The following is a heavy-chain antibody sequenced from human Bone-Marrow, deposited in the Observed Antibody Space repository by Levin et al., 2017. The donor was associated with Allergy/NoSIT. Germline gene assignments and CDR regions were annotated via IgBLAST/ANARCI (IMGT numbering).Heavy chain of an antibody. J-gene: IGHJ6*02. Sequence: GESLKISCAASGFTFNDYFMSWIRQAPGKGLEWISYISRFGTIINYADSVKGRFSISRDNAKNSLYLQMNNLRADDTAVYYCARTYYDDSGPYDSFYYGMDVWGHGTTVTVSS. CDR1: GFTFNDYF. D-gene: IGHD3-22*01. CDR2: ISRFGTII. V-gene: IGHV3-11*01. CDR3: ARTYYDDSGPYDSFYYGMDV.